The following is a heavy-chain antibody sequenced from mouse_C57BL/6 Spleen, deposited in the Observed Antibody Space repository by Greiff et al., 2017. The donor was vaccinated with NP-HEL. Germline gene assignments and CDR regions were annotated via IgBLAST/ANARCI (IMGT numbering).Heavy chain of an antibody. CDR1: GYTFTSYW. Sequence: QVQLKQPGAELVRPGSSVKLSCKASGYTFTSYWMHWVKQRPIQGLEWIGNIDPSDSETHYNQKFKDKATLTVDKSSSTAYMQLSSLTSEDSAVYYCARDWDVLFDYWGQGTTLTVSS. J-gene: IGHJ2*01. V-gene: IGHV1-52*01. D-gene: IGHD4-1*01. CDR2: IDPSDSET. CDR3: ARDWDVLFDY.